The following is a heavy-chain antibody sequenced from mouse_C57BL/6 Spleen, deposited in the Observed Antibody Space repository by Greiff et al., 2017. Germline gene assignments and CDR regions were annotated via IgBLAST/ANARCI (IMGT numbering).Heavy chain of an antibody. Sequence: QVQLQQPGTELVKPGASVKLSCKASGYTFTSYWMHWVKQRPGQGLEWIGNINPSNGGTNYNEKFKSKATLTVDKSSSTAYMQLSSLTSEDSAVYYGARRGYSNYVGLDYAMDYWGQGTSVTVSS. CDR3: ARRGYSNYVGLDYAMDY. CDR1: GYTFTSYW. J-gene: IGHJ4*01. CDR2: INPSNGGT. V-gene: IGHV1-53*01. D-gene: IGHD2-5*01.